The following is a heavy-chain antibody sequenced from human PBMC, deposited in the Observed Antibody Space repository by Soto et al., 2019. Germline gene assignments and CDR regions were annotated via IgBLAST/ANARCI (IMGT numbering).Heavy chain of an antibody. Sequence: PGGSLRLSCAASGFTFSSYAMSWVRQAPGKGLEWVSAISGSGGSTYYADSVKGRFTISRDNSKNTLYLQMNSLRAEDTAVYYCAKPLGYCSGGSCYLVITYAFDIWGQGTMVTVSS. CDR2: ISGSGGST. D-gene: IGHD2-15*01. J-gene: IGHJ3*02. CDR3: AKPLGYCSGGSCYLVITYAFDI. V-gene: IGHV3-23*01. CDR1: GFTFSSYA.